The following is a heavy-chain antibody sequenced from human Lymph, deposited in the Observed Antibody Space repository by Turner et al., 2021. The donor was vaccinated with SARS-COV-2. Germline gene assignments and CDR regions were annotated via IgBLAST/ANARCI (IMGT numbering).Heavy chain of an antibody. CDR1: GGSISSSSYY. Sequence: QLQLQESGPGLLKPSETLSLTCTVSGGSISSSSYYGGWIRQPPGKGLEWIGSNYCSGSTYYNPSLKSRVTISVDTSKNQFSLKLSSVTAADTAVYHCARQRLTRYGMDVWGQGTTVTVSS. CDR3: ARQRLTRYGMDV. J-gene: IGHJ6*02. CDR2: NYCSGST. D-gene: IGHD2-21*02. V-gene: IGHV4-39*01.